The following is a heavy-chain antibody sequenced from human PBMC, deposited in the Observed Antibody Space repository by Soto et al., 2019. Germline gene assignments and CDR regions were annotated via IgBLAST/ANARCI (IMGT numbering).Heavy chain of an antibody. CDR1: GFTLSEYN. Sequence: GGSLRLSCAASGFTLSEYNMNWVRQAPGKGLEWVSYISSSSSTIYYADSVKGRFTISRDDAKNSLYLLMNSLIAEDTAVYYCAGAFDIWGQGTMVTVSS. CDR2: ISSSSSTI. V-gene: IGHV3-48*01. J-gene: IGHJ3*02. CDR3: AGAFDI.